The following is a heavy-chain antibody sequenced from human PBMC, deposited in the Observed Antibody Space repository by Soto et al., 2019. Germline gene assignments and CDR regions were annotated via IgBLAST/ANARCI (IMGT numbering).Heavy chain of an antibody. J-gene: IGHJ5*02. V-gene: IGHV1-69*08. CDR1: GGTFSSYT. CDR3: ARDVIAAAGTGWFDP. Sequence: QVQLVQSGAEVKKPGSSVKVSCKASGGTFSSYTISWVRQAPGQGLEWMGRIIPILGTANYAQKFQGRVTITADKSTSTAYMELSSLRSEDTAVYYCARDVIAAAGTGWFDPWGQGTLVTVSS. CDR2: IIPILGTA. D-gene: IGHD6-13*01.